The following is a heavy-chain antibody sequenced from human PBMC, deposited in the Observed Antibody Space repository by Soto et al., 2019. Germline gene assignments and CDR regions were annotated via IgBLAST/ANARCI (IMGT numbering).Heavy chain of an antibody. V-gene: IGHV4-31*03. CDR3: ARDIGAVAGPRDAFDI. D-gene: IGHD6-19*01. Sequence: PSETLSLTCTVSGGSISSGGYYWSWIRQHPGKGLEWIGYIYYSGSTYYNPSLKSRVTISVDTSKNQFSLKLSSVTAADTAVYYCARDIGAVAGPRDAFDIWGQGTMVTVSS. CDR1: GGSISSGGYY. J-gene: IGHJ3*02. CDR2: IYYSGST.